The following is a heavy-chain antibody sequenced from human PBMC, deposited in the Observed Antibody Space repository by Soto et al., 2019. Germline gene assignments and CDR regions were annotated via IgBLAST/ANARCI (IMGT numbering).Heavy chain of an antibody. D-gene: IGHD2-21*01. V-gene: IGHV1-3*05. Sequence: QVQLVKSGAEEKKPGASVKVSCKASGYTFTSYAMHWLRQAPGQRLEWMGWINAGNGNTTYSPKFQDRVTITGDTSASTAYIELSSMRSEDTAVYYCARSIVVVSARDYWGQGTLVTVSS. CDR2: INAGNGNT. CDR3: ARSIVVVSARDY. CDR1: GYTFTSYA. J-gene: IGHJ4*02.